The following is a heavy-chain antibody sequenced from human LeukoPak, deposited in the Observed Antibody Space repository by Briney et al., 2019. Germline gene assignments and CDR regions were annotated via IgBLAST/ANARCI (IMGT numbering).Heavy chain of an antibody. Sequence: SQTLSLTCTVSGGSISSGSYFWSWIRQPAGKGMEWIGRIHTSGSTNYNPSLKSRVTISVDTSKNQFSLKLSSVTAADTAVYYCARTTEGGYSYGYFYYYYMDVWGKGTTVTISS. CDR2: IHTSGST. V-gene: IGHV4-61*02. CDR3: ARTTEGGYSYGYFYYYYMDV. J-gene: IGHJ6*03. CDR1: GGSISSGSYF. D-gene: IGHD5-18*01.